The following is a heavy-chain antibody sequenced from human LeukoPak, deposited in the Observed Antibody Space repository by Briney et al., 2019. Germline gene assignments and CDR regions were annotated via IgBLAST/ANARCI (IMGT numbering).Heavy chain of an antibody. V-gene: IGHV1-2*02. Sequence: ASVKVSCRASGYTFTGYYMHWVGQAPGQGVEWMGWINPNSGGTNYEQKFQGRVTMTRDTSISTAYMELSRLRSDDTAVYCCARGAMAGYYFDYWGQGTLVTVSS. J-gene: IGHJ4*02. D-gene: IGHD5-24*01. CDR1: GYTFTGYY. CDR3: ARGAMAGYYFDY. CDR2: INPNSGGT.